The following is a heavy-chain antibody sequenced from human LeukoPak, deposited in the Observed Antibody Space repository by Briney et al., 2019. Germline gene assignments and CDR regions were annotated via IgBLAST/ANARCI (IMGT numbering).Heavy chain of an antibody. CDR1: GFTFSSYE. J-gene: IGHJ4*02. CDR3: ARDAYYYGSGSYWSYFDY. V-gene: IGHV3-48*03. Sequence: GGSLRLSCAASGFTFSSYEMNWVRQAPGKGLEWVSYISSSGSTIYYADSVKGRFTISRDNAKNSLYLQMHSLRAEYTAVYYCARDAYYYGSGSYWSYFDYWGQGTLVTVSS. D-gene: IGHD3-10*01. CDR2: ISSSGSTI.